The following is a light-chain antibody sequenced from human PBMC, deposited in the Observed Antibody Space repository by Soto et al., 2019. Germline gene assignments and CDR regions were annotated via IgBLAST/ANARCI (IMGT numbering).Light chain of an antibody. J-gene: IGKJ1*01. V-gene: IGKV1-5*03. Sequence: DIQMTQSPSTLSASVGDRVTISCRASQDISNWLAWYQQKPGKAPKLLIYKASTLHSGVPSRFSGSRSGTAFTLTVSSLQPADFATYYCQQYIGYSRTFGQGTKVEIK. CDR1: QDISNW. CDR3: QQYIGYSRT. CDR2: KAS.